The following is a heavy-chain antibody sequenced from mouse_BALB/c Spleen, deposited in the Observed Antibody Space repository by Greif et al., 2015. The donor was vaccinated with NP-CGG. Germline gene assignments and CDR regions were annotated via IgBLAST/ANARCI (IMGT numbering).Heavy chain of an antibody. V-gene: IGHV5-4*02. CDR1: GFTFSDYY. CDR3: ARGYDVVFAY. CDR2: ISDGGSYT. Sequence: EVKVVESGGGLVKPGGSLKLSCAASGFTFSDYYMYWVRQTPEKRLEWVATISDGGSYTYYPDSVKRRFTISRDNAKNNLYLQMSSLKSEDAAMYYCARGYDVVFAYWGQGTLLTVSA. D-gene: IGHD2-14*01. J-gene: IGHJ3*01.